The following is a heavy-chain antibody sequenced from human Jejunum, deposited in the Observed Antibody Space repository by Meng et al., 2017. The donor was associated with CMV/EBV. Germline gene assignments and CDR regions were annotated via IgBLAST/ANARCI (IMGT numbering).Heavy chain of an antibody. CDR2: INAHSGDR. CDR3: TRDLCSGGTCYTGFDY. Sequence: YTFSNFGFSWVRQAPGQGLEWMGWINAHSGDRNYAQNLQSRVTLTTDTSTSTAYMELGSLRSDDTAVYYCTRDLCSGGTCYTGFDYWGQGTLVTVSS. V-gene: IGHV1-18*01. J-gene: IGHJ4*02. CDR1: YTFSNFG. D-gene: IGHD2-15*01.